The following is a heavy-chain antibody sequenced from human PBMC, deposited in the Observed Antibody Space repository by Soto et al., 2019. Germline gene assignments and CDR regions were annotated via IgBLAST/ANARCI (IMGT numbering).Heavy chain of an antibody. CDR3: AREPRYCRGGSCSITGDAYDI. CDR1: GFIVSDTY. J-gene: IGHJ3*02. D-gene: IGHD2-15*01. Sequence: EVHLVESGGGLVQPGGSLRLSCTASGFIVSDTYVNWVRQAPGKGLEWVSVISNRGDTHYADSVRVRFSLSRDISDNTLHLQMNNLRVEDTAVYYCAREPRYCRGGSCSITGDAYDIWGQGTMVTVSS. V-gene: IGHV3-66*01. CDR2: ISNRGDT.